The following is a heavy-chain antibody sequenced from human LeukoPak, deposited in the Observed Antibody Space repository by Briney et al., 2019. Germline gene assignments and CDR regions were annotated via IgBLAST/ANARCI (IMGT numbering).Heavy chain of an antibody. V-gene: IGHV4-34*01. CDR3: AHTELGYCSSTSCKEVDY. CDR1: GGSFSGYY. Sequence: KPSETLSLTCAVYGGSFSGYYWSWIRQPPGKGLEWIGEINHSGGTNYNPSLKSRVTISVDTSKNQFSLKLSSVTAADTAVYYCAHTELGYCSSTSCKEVDYWGQGTLVTVSS. D-gene: IGHD2-2*01. CDR2: INHSGGT. J-gene: IGHJ4*02.